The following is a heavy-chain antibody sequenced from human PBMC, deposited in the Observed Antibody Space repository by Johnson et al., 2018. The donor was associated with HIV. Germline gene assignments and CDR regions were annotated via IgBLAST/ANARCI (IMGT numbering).Heavy chain of an antibody. CDR2: IYSGGTT. J-gene: IGHJ3*01. D-gene: IGHD2-21*02. Sequence: VQLVESGGGVVQPGRSLRLSCAASGFNVTSKYINWVRQAPGKGLEGVSVIYSGGTTYHADSVKGRFTISRDNSKNTVYLQMNSLSAEDTAVYYCARDSLTASLDAFDLWGQGTVVTVSS. V-gene: IGHV3-66*02. CDR1: GFNVTSKY. CDR3: ARDSLTASLDAFDL.